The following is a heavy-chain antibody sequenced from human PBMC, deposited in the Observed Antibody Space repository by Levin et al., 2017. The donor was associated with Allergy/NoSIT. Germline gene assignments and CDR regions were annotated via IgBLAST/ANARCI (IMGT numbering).Heavy chain of an antibody. Sequence: SCAASGLTLSGYWMHWVRQAPGKGMVWASRINSDGSDTRYADSVKGRFTISRDNAKNTLSLQMNSLRVEDTAVYYCARVFDGDYGYDYWGQGTLVTVSS. CDR1: GLTLSGYW. J-gene: IGHJ4*02. CDR2: INSDGSDT. CDR3: ARVFDGDYGYDY. D-gene: IGHD4-17*01. V-gene: IGHV3-74*01.